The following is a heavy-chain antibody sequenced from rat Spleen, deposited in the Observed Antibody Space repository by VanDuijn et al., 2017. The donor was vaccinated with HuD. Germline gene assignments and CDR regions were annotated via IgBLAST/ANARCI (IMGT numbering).Heavy chain of an antibody. CDR1: GFSLISNS. Sequence: QVQLKESGPGLVQPSQTLSLICTVSGFSLISNSVHWVRQPPGRGLEWMGGIWGDESTDYNSALKFRLSISRDTSKSQVFLKMNSLQTEDTAIYFCTRSHPGVMDAWGQGASVTVSS. CDR3: TRSHPGVMDA. D-gene: IGHD3-2*01. CDR2: IWGDEST. J-gene: IGHJ4*01. V-gene: IGHV2-1*01.